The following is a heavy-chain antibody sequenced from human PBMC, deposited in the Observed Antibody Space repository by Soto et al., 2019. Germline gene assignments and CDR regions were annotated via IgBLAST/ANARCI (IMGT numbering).Heavy chain of an antibody. CDR2: INPSGGST. V-gene: IGHV1-46*03. D-gene: IGHD2-2*01. CDR3: ARRAVLGYCSSTSCPFDY. J-gene: IGHJ4*02. CDR1: GYTFTSYY. Sequence: QVQLVQSGAEVKKPGASVKVSCKASGYTFTSYYMHWVRQAPGQGLEWMGIINPSGGSTSYAQKFRGRVTMTRDTSRSTVYRELSSLRSEDTAVYYCARRAVLGYCSSTSCPFDYWGQGPLVTVSS.